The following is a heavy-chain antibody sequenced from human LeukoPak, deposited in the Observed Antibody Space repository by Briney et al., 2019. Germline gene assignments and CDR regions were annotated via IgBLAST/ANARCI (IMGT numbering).Heavy chain of an antibody. Sequence: PGGSLRLSCAASGFTFNSYSMNWVRQAPGKGLEWVSSISSSSSYIYYADSVRGRFTISRDNAKKSLYLQMNSLRAEDTAVYYCAIYRDGYKILFGYWGQGTLVTVSS. J-gene: IGHJ4*02. CDR3: AIYRDGYKILFGY. CDR1: GFTFNSYS. D-gene: IGHD5-24*01. V-gene: IGHV3-21*01. CDR2: ISSSSSYI.